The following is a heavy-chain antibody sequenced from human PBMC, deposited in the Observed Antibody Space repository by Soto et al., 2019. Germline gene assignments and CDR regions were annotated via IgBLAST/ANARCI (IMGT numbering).Heavy chain of an antibody. Sequence: QVQLVQSGAEVKKPGSSVKVSCKASGGTFSSYTISWVRQAPGQGLEWMGRIIPILGIANYAQKFQGRVRIPADKSTSTAYMELCSLRCEDTAVYYCASLGYCSGGSCSDIWGQGTMVTVSS. D-gene: IGHD2-15*01. CDR2: IIPILGIA. CDR1: GGTFSSYT. V-gene: IGHV1-69*02. J-gene: IGHJ3*02. CDR3: ASLGYCSGGSCSDI.